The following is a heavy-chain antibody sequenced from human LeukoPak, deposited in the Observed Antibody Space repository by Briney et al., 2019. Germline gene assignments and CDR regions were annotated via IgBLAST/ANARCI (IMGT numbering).Heavy chain of an antibody. J-gene: IGHJ4*02. V-gene: IGHV3-23*01. Sequence: GGSLRLSCAASGFTFSSYAMSWVRRAPGKGLEWVSAISGSGGSTYYADSVKGRFTISRDNSKNTLYLQMNSLRAEDTAVHYCAKDEEWLENYFDYWGQGTLVTASS. CDR3: AKDEEWLENYFDY. CDR1: GFTFSSYA. D-gene: IGHD6-19*01. CDR2: ISGSGGST.